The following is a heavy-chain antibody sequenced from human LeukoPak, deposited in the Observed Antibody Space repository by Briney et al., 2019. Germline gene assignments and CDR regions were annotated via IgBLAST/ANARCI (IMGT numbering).Heavy chain of an antibody. J-gene: IGHJ4*02. CDR1: GFTVSSFY. Sequence: GGSLRLSCAASGFTVSSFYMSWVRQAPGKGLEWVSIVYAGGSTYYADSVKGRFTISRDNSKNTLYLQMNSLSPDDTAVYYCARERATDGYILAYWGQGTLVTVSS. V-gene: IGHV3-53*01. D-gene: IGHD2-8*01. CDR3: ARERATDGYILAY. CDR2: VYAGGST.